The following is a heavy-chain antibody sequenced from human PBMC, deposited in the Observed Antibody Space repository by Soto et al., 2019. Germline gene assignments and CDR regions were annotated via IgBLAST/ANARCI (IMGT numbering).Heavy chain of an antibody. CDR1: GGSISSGGYY. CDR3: ARVDTSMGATCVSY. D-gene: IGHD1-26*01. CDR2: IYYSGST. Sequence: QVQLQESGPGLVKPSQTLSLTCTVSGGSISSGGYYWSWIRQHPGKGLEWIGYIYYSGSTYYNPSLKSRVTISVDTSKNQFSLKLSSVNAAVTAVYYCARVDTSMGATCVSYWGQGTLVTVSS. V-gene: IGHV4-31*03. J-gene: IGHJ4*02.